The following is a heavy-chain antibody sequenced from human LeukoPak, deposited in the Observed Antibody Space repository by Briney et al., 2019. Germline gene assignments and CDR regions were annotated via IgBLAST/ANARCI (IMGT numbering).Heavy chain of an antibody. CDR2: ISGSGGST. CDR3: AKDLSGPTKGAHLTGYYKARYYFDY. CDR1: GFTFSSYA. V-gene: IGHV3-23*01. Sequence: SGGSLRLSFAASGFTFSSYAMSWVRQAPGKGLEWVSAISGSGGSTYYADSVKGRFTISRDNSKNTLYLQMNSLRAEDTAVYYCAKDLSGPTKGAHLTGYYKARYYFDYWGQGTLVTVSS. D-gene: IGHD3-9*01. J-gene: IGHJ4*02.